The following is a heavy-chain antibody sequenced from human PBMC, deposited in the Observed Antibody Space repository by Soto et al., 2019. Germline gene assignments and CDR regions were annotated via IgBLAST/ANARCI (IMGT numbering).Heavy chain of an antibody. V-gene: IGHV3-74*01. D-gene: IGHD1-1*01. CDR2: ISDDGSTT. Sequence: GGSLRLSCEASGFIFSNYWMHWVRQTPGTGLVWVSRISDDGSTTNYADSVKGRFTISRDNAKNTLYLQMNSLRAEDTAVYYCAKDLTWNQADQWGQGALVTVSS. J-gene: IGHJ4*02. CDR3: AKDLTWNQADQ. CDR1: GFIFSNYW.